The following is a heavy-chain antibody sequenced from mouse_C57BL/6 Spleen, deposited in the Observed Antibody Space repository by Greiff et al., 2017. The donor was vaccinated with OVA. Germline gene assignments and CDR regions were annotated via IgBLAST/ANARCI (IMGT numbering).Heavy chain of an antibody. CDR1: GFTFSDYG. D-gene: IGHD1-1*01. CDR2: ISSGSSTI. J-gene: IGHJ2*01. V-gene: IGHV5-17*01. CDR3: ARGYYGSSHFDY. Sequence: DVQLVESGGGLVKPGGSLKLSCAASGFTFSDYGMHWVRQAPEKGLEWVAYISSGSSTIYYADTVKGRFTLSRDNAKNTLFLQMTSLRSEDTAMYYCARGYYGSSHFDYWGQGTTLTVSS.